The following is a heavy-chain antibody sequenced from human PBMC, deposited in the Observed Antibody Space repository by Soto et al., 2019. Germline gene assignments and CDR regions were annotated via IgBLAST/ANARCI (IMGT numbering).Heavy chain of an antibody. J-gene: IGHJ6*02. CDR1: GGSISSSNW. Sequence: SETLSLTCAVSGGSISSSNWWRWLRHPPGKGLKWIGEIYHSGTTNNNPSPKSRVTISVDKSKTQFSLKLSSVTAADTAVYYCASIRRGMDVWGQGTTVTLSS. CDR3: ASIRRGMDV. V-gene: IGHV4-4*02. CDR2: IYHSGTT.